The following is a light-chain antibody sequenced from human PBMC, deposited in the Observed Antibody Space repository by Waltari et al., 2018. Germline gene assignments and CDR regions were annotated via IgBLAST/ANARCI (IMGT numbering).Light chain of an antibody. Sequence: GDRVTITCRVRQSISHLLAWYQQKPGKAPKLLIYKASNLESGVPSRFSGCGSGTEFTLTISSLQPDDFASYYCQQYDNYWTFGQGTKVEI. J-gene: IGKJ1*01. CDR3: QQYDNYWT. V-gene: IGKV1-5*03. CDR1: QSISHL. CDR2: KAS.